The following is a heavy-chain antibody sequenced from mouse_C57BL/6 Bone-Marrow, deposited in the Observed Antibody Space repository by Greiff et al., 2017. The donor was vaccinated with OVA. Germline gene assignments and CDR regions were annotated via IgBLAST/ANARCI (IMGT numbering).Heavy chain of an antibody. CDR2: IYPRDGST. J-gene: IGHJ1*03. CDR3: ARNDGYYLWYFDV. V-gene: IGHV1-85*01. CDR1: GYTFTSYD. Sequence: VHLVESGPELVKPGASVKLSCKASGYTFTSYDINWVKQRPGQGLEWIGWIYPRDGSTKYNEKFKGKATLTVDTSSSTAYMELHSLTSEDSAVYFCARNDGYYLWYFDVWGTGTTVTVSS. D-gene: IGHD2-3*01.